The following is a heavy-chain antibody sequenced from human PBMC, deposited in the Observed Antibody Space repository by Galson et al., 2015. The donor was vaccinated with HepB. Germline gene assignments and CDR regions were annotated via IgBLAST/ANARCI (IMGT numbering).Heavy chain of an antibody. V-gene: IGHV5-51*01. D-gene: IGHD5-24*01. J-gene: IGHJ4*02. CDR1: GYNFTNYW. CDR3: ARRGMSTTYFHS. Sequence: QSGAEVKKPGESLKISCKDSGYNFTNYWIAWVRQMPGKGLEWMGIIYPGDSDTRYSPSLQGQVTISADKSISTAYVQWNSLKASDTAMYYCARRGMSTTYFHSCGQGTLVTVSS. CDR2: IYPGDSDT.